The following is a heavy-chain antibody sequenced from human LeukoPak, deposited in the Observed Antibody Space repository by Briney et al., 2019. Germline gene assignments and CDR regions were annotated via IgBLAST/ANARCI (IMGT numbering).Heavy chain of an antibody. CDR2: IRYDGSNK. Sequence: GGSLRPSCAASGFTFSSYGMHWVRQAPGKGLEWVAFIRYDGSNKYYADSVKGRFTISRDNSKNTLYLQMNSLRAEDTAVYYCAKDHLAYSSSPTHWYFDLWGRGTLVTVSS. V-gene: IGHV3-30*02. D-gene: IGHD6-13*01. J-gene: IGHJ2*01. CDR1: GFTFSSYG. CDR3: AKDHLAYSSSPTHWYFDL.